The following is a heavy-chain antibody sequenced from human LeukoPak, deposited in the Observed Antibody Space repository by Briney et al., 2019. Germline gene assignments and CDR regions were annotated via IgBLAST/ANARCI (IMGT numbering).Heavy chain of an antibody. CDR1: GGSISSGGYY. V-gene: IGHV4-31*03. CDR2: IYYSGST. J-gene: IGHJ4*02. CDR3: ARAPIGVRGVRFDY. D-gene: IGHD3-10*01. Sequence: SETLSLTCTVSGGSISSGGYYWSWIRQHPGKGLEWIWYIYYSGSTYYNPSLKSRVTISVDTSKNQFSLKLSSVTAADTAVYYCARAPIGVRGVRFDYWGQGTLVTVSS.